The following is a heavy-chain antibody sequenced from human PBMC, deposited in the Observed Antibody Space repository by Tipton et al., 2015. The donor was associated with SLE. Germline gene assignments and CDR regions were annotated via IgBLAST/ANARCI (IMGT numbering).Heavy chain of an antibody. CDR3: ASSPAWELPYYFDY. V-gene: IGHV3-11*01. CDR1: GFTFSDYY. Sequence: SLRLSCSASGFTFSDYYLSWIRRAPGKGLEWVSYISGSGTTICYADSVKGRFTISRDNAKNTLYLQMNSLRAEDTAVYYCASSPAWELPYYFDYWGQGTLVTVSS. J-gene: IGHJ4*02. D-gene: IGHD1-26*01. CDR2: ISGSGTTI.